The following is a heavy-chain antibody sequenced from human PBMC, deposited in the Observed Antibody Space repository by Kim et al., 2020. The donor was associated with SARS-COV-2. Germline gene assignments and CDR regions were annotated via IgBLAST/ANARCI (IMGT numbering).Heavy chain of an antibody. CDR1: GGSISSYY. CDR3: ARYRSSGWYVGYFDY. D-gene: IGHD6-19*01. Sequence: ETLSLTCTVSGGSISSYYWSWIRQPPGKGLEWIGYIYYSGSTNYNPSLKSRVTISVDTSKNQFSLKLSSVTATDTAVYYCARYRSSGWYVGYFDYWGQGTLVTVSS. J-gene: IGHJ4*02. V-gene: IGHV4-59*08. CDR2: IYYSGST.